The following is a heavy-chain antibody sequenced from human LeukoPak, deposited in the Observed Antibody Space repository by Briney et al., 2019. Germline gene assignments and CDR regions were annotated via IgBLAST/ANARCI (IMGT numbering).Heavy chain of an antibody. Sequence: ASVKVSCKASGYTFTCYYMHWVRQAPGQGLEWMGWINPNSGGTNYAQKFQGRVTMTRDTSISTAYMELSRLRSDDTAVYYCARAETDTANKSEWGQGTLVTVSS. CDR3: ARAETDTANKSE. J-gene: IGHJ4*02. D-gene: IGHD5-18*01. CDR1: GYTFTCYY. V-gene: IGHV1-2*02. CDR2: INPNSGGT.